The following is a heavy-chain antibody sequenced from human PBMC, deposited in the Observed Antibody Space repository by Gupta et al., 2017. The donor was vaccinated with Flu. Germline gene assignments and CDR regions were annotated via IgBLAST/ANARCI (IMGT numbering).Heavy chain of an antibody. CDR2: NIPYSANI. Sequence: VSGKASGFLFTNYGVTWVRQAPGQGLECMGWNIPYSANIHYPQKFQGRGTMTIDTSKNKAYMELRSLTSDDTAVYYCARKSDGFDLWGQGTMVTVSS. CDR3: ARKSDGFDL. J-gene: IGHJ3*01. V-gene: IGHV1-18*01. CDR1: GFLFTNYG.